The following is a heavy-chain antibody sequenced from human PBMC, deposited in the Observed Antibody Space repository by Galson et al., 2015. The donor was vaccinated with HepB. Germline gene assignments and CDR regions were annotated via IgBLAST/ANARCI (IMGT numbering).Heavy chain of an antibody. CDR1: GYTFTGYY. D-gene: IGHD3-10*01. CDR2: INPNSGGT. CDR3: ARKGVRGTFDY. J-gene: IGHJ4*02. V-gene: IGHV1-2*06. Sequence: SVKVSCKASGYTFTGYYMHWVRQAPGQGLEWMGRINPNSGGTNYAQKFQGRFTMTRDTSISTAYMELGRLRSDDTAVYYCARKGVRGTFDYWGQGTLVTVSS.